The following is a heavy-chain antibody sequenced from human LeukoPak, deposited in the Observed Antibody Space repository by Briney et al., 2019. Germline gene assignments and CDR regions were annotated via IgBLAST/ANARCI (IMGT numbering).Heavy chain of an antibody. V-gene: IGHV3-7*01. CDR3: ARQGSYSSGWYWAFDI. Sequence: GGSLRLSCAASGFTSSSYWTSWVRQAPGKGLEWVANIKQDESEKYYVDSVKGQFTISRDNTKNSLYLQMNSLRAEDTAVYYCARQGSYSSGWYWAFDIWGQGTMVTVSS. CDR2: IKQDESEK. CDR1: GFTSSSYW. D-gene: IGHD6-19*01. J-gene: IGHJ3*02.